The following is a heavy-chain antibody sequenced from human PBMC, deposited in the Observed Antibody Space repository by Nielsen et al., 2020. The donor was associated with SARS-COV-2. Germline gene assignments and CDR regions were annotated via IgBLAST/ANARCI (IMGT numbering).Heavy chain of an antibody. CDR1: GYTFTSYA. CDR3: ARGDPAWDIVVVVAAPSHY. Sequence: ASVKVSCKASGYTFTSYAMNWVRQAPGQGLEWMGWINTNTGNPTYAQGFTGRFVFSLDTSVSTAYLQISSLKAEDTAVYYCARGDPAWDIVVVVAAPSHYWGQGTLVTVSS. D-gene: IGHD2-15*01. V-gene: IGHV7-4-1*02. CDR2: INTNTGNP. J-gene: IGHJ4*02.